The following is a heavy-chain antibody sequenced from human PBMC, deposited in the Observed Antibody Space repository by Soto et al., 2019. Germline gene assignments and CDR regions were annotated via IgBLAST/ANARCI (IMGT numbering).Heavy chain of an antibody. V-gene: IGHV1-3*01. CDR1: GYTFTSYA. D-gene: IGHD6-13*01. CDR2: INAGNGNT. Sequence: QVQLVQSGAEVKKPGASVKVSCKASGYTFTSYAMHWVRQAPGQRLEWMGWINAGNGNTKYSQKFQGRVTITRDTSASTAYMELSSLRSEDTAVYSCERVAAGIAAALPYWGQGTLVTVSS. J-gene: IGHJ4*02. CDR3: ERVAAGIAAALPY.